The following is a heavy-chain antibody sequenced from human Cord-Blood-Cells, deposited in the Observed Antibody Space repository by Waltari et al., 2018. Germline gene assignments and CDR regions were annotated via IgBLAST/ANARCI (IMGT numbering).Heavy chain of an antibody. D-gene: IGHD6-13*01. CDR1: GFTFSSYA. Sequence: QVQLVESGGGVVQPARSLRLSCAASGFTFSSYATHWFRQAPGKGLEWVAVISYDGSNKYYADSVKGRFTISRDNSKNTLYLQMNSLRAEDTAVYYCARDGIAAAGFDYWGQGTLVTVSS. J-gene: IGHJ4*02. V-gene: IGHV3-30*04. CDR2: ISYDGSNK. CDR3: ARDGIAAAGFDY.